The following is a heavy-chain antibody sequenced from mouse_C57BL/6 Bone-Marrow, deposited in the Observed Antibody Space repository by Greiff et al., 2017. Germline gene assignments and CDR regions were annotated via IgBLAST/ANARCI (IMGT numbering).Heavy chain of an antibody. D-gene: IGHD2-12*01. CDR2: IWTGGGT. Sequence: QVQLQQSGPGLVAPSQSLSITCTVSGFSLTSYAISWVRQPPGKGLEWLGVIWTGGGTNYNSALKSRLSISKDNSKSQVFLKMNSLQTDDTARYYCARNAYYSYYAWFAYWGQGTLVTVSA. V-gene: IGHV2-9-1*01. CDR3: ARNAYYSYYAWFAY. CDR1: GFSLTSYA. J-gene: IGHJ3*01.